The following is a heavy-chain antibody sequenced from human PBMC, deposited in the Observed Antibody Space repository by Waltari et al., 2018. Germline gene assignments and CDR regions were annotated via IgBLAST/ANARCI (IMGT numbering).Heavy chain of an antibody. CDR2: IYTSGST. J-gene: IGHJ4*02. Sequence: QVQLQESGPGLVKPSQTLSLTCTVSGGSISSGSYYWHWNRQSARKGLEWIGYIYTSGSTHYNPSLKSRGTISVDTSKNQFSQTRSCVTAADTAVYYCARAKASSSSHFDYWGQGTLVTVSS. CDR3: ARAKASSSSHFDY. V-gene: IGHV4-61*09. D-gene: IGHD6-13*01. CDR1: GGSISSGSYY.